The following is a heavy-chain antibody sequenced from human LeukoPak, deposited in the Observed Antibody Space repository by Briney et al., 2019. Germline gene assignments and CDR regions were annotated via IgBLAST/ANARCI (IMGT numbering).Heavy chain of an antibody. V-gene: IGHV4-39*01. CDR2: IYYSGST. CDR3: ARLGLLWFGELSDY. J-gene: IGHJ4*02. CDR1: GGSISSSSYY. D-gene: IGHD3-10*01. Sequence: SETLSLTCTASGGSISSSSYYWGWIRQPPGKGLEWIGSIYYSGSTYYNPSLKSRVTISVDTSKNQFSLKLSSVTAADTAVYYCARLGLLWFGELSDYWGQGTLVTVSS.